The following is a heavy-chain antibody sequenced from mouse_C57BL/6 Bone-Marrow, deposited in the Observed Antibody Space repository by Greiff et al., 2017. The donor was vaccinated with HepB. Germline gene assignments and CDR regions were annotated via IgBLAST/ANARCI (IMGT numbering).Heavy chain of an antibody. CDR1: GFNIKDDY. CDR3: TTFGVTTGFAY. V-gene: IGHV14-4*01. Sequence: EVHLVESGAELVRPGASVKLSCTASGFNIKDDYMHWVKQRPEQGLEWIGWIDPENGDTEYASKFQGKATITADTSSNTAYLQLSSLTSEDTAVYYCTTFGVTTGFAYWGQGTLVTVSA. J-gene: IGHJ3*01. D-gene: IGHD2-2*01. CDR2: IDPENGDT.